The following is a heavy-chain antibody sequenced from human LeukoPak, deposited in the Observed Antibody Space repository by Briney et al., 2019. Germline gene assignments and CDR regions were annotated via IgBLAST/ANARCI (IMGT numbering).Heavy chain of an antibody. CDR3: AKDRSTSWTFDY. CDR1: GFTFSSYG. V-gene: IGHV3-30*18. Sequence: AGGSLRLSCAASGFTFSSYGIHWVRQAPGKGLEWVAVISYDGSSKYYADSAKGRFTISRDNSKNTLYLQMNSLRAEDTGVYYCAKDRSTSWTFDYWGQGTLVTVSS. J-gene: IGHJ4*02. CDR2: ISYDGSSK. D-gene: IGHD6-13*01.